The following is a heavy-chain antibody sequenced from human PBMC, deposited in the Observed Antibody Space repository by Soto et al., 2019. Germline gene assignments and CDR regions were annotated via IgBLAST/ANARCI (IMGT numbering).Heavy chain of an antibody. CDR2: IYYSGST. J-gene: IGHJ4*02. Sequence: QVQLQESGPGLVKPSQTLSLTCTVSGGSISSGGYYWSWIRQHPGKGLEWIGYIYYSGSTYYNPSLKSRVTISVDTSKNQVSLKLSSVAAADTAVYYCAREGGIVGATAADYWGQGTLVTVSS. CDR3: AREGGIVGATAADY. CDR1: GGSISSGGYY. V-gene: IGHV4-31*03. D-gene: IGHD1-26*01.